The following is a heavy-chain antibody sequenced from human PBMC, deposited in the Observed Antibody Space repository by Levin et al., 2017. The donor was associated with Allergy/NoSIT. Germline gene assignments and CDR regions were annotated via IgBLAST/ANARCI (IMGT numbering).Heavy chain of an antibody. J-gene: IGHJ2*01. CDR3: ARQDVGDSNYGDFLWYFEI. CDR1: GASITSGGYY. CDR2: IYFSGNT. Sequence: SQTLSLTCNVSGASITSGGYYWGWIRQPPGKGLEWIGSIYFSGNTYYSPSLKSRVSISVDTSNNQFSLKLRSVTAADTSVYYCARQDVGDSNYGDFLWYFEIWGRGTLVTVSS. V-gene: IGHV4-39*01. D-gene: IGHD4-17*01.